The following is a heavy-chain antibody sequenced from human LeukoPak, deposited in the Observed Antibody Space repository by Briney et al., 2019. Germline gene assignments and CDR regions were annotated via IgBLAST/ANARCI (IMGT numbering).Heavy chain of an antibody. CDR1: GFTFSNYA. J-gene: IGHJ4*02. CDR3: ARDRTTMLDY. Sequence: GGSLRLSCAASGFTFSNYAMSWVRQAPGKGLEWVSTISNSGDATYYADSVKGRFTISRDNSKNTLYLQMNSLRAEDTAVYYCARDRTTMLDYWGQGTLVTVSS. CDR2: ISNSGDAT. V-gene: IGHV3-23*01. D-gene: IGHD2-8*01.